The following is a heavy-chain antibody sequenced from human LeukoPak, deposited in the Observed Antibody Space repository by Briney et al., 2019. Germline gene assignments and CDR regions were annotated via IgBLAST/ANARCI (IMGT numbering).Heavy chain of an antibody. CDR1: GGSISSYY. D-gene: IGHD6-13*01. Sequence: SETLSPTCTVSGGSISSYYWSWIRQPPGKGLEWIGYIYYSGSTNYNPSLKSRVTISVDTSKNQFSLKLSSVTAADTAVYYCATCIAAAGTDWYFDLWGRGTLVTVSS. CDR3: ATCIAAAGTDWYFDL. V-gene: IGHV4-59*01. CDR2: IYYSGST. J-gene: IGHJ2*01.